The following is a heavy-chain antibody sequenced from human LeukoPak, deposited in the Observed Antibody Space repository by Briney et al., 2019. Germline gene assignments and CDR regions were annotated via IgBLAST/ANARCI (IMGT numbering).Heavy chain of an antibody. CDR1: GGSISTSNYY. CDR2: IFYSGST. D-gene: IGHD3-10*01. J-gene: IGHJ5*02. Sequence: SETLSLTCTVSGGSISTSNYYWGWIRQPPGKGLEWIGNIFYSGSTYYSPSLKSRVTISLDTSRNQFSLKLRSVTAADTAVYYCSRDRALERVTMIRGRPGGWFDPWGQGTLVTVSS. CDR3: SRDRALERVTMIRGRPGGWFDP. V-gene: IGHV4-39*07.